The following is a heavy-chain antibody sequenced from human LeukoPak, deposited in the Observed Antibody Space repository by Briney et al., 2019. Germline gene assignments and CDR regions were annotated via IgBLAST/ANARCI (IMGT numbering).Heavy chain of an antibody. CDR2: IYYSGST. J-gene: IGHJ3*02. Sequence: SETLSLTCTVSGGSISSYYWSWIRQPPEKGLEWIGYIYYSGSTNYNPSLKSRVTISVDTSKNQFSLKLSSVTAADTAVYYCARETIYAFDIWGQGTMVTVSS. CDR3: ARETIYAFDI. CDR1: GGSISSYY. V-gene: IGHV4-59*01.